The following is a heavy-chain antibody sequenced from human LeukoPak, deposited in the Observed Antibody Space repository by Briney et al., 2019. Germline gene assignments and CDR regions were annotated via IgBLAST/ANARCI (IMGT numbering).Heavy chain of an antibody. CDR2: ISYDGSNK. V-gene: IGHV3-30*04. CDR3: ARDARTVGITMIVVGFDY. CDR1: GFTFSSYA. J-gene: IGHJ4*02. Sequence: GGSLRLSCAASGFTFSSYAMYWVRQSPGKGLEWVAVISYDGSNKYYADSVKGRFTISRDNSKNTLYLQMNSLRAEDTAVYYCARDARTVGITMIVVGFDYWGQGTLATVSS. D-gene: IGHD3-22*01.